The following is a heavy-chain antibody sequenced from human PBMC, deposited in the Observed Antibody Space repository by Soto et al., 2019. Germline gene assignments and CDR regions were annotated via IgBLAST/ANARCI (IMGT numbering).Heavy chain of an antibody. D-gene: IGHD3-16*02. V-gene: IGHV3-30*03. CDR2: ISYDGSNK. CDR1: GFTFSSYG. CDR3: ARAMITFGGVVAAFDY. J-gene: IGHJ4*02. Sequence: GGSLRLSCAASGFTFSSYGMHWVRQAPGKGLEWVAVISYDGSNKYYADSVKGRFTISRDNSKNTLYLQMNSLRAEDTAVYYCARAMITFGGVVAAFDYWAQGTLVTVSS.